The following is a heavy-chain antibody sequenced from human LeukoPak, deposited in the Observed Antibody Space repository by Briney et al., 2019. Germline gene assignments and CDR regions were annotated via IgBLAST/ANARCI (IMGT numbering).Heavy chain of an antibody. CDR3: ATIDGYTVDYYFYY. J-gene: IGHJ4*02. CDR1: GYTLTELS. V-gene: IGHV1-24*01. CDR2: FDPEDGET. D-gene: IGHD5-24*01. Sequence: ASVKVSCKVSGYTLTELSMHWVRQAPGKGREWMRVFDPEDGETIYAQKFQGRVTMTEDTSTDTAYMELSSLRSEDTAVYYCATIDGYTVDYYFYYWGQGTLVTVSS.